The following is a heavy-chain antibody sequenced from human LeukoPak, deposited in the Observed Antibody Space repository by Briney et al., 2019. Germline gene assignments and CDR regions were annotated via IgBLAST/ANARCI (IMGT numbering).Heavy chain of an antibody. J-gene: IGHJ3*02. V-gene: IGHV3-53*01. CDR3: ARAHGVTIFGVIMYDAFDI. D-gene: IGHD3-3*01. CDR2: IYSDGST. Sequence: GGSLRLSCAASGFTVSSNYMSWVRQAPGKGLEWVSVIYSDGSTYYADSVKGRFTISRDNSKNTLYLQMNSLRAEDTAVYYCARAHGVTIFGVIMYDAFDIWGQGTMVTVSS. CDR1: GFTVSSNY.